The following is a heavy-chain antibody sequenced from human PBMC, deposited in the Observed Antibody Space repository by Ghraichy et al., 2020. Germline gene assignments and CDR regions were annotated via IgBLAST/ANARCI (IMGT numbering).Heavy chain of an antibody. D-gene: IGHD6-6*01. V-gene: IGHV4-59*01. CDR2: IYYSGST. Sequence: SETLFLTCTVSGGSISNYYWSWIRQPPGKGLEWIGYIYYSGSTNYNPSLKSRVTISINTSKNQFSLKVTSVTAADTAVYYCARGLGLNWFDPWGQGTLVTVSS. J-gene: IGHJ5*02. CDR1: GGSISNYY. CDR3: ARGLGLNWFDP.